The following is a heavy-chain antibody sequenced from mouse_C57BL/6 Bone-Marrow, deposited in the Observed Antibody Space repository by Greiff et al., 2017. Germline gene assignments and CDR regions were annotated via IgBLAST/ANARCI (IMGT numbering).Heavy chain of an antibody. Sequence: VQLKESGPELVKPGDSVKISCKASGYSFTGYFMNWVIQSHGKSLEWIGRINPYNGDTFYNQKFKGKATLTVDKSSSTAHMELRSLTSEDSAVYYCARGRRGAMDYWGQGTSVTVSS. J-gene: IGHJ4*01. CDR2: INPYNGDT. CDR1: GYSFTGYF. CDR3: ARGRRGAMDY. V-gene: IGHV1-20*01.